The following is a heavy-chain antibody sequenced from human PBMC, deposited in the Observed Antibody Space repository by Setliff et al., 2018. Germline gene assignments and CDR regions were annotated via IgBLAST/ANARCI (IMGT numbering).Heavy chain of an antibody. D-gene: IGHD3-22*01. V-gene: IGHV1-18*01. Sequence: ASVKVSCKASGYTFTNYGISWVRQAPGQGLEWMGWISAYNDNTNYAQEVQGRVTMTTDTSTSTAYMELRSLTSDDTAVYYCARGGRRYYDSSGYYYDPYYYYYMDVWGKGTTVTVSS. J-gene: IGHJ6*03. CDR2: ISAYNDNT. CDR3: ARGGRRYYDSSGYYYDPYYYYYMDV. CDR1: GYTFTNYG.